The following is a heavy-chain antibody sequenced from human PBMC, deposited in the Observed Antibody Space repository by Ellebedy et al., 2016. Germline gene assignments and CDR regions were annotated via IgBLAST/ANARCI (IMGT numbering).Heavy chain of an antibody. CDR3: AREVGWGNPYWYFDL. J-gene: IGHJ2*01. Sequence: SETLSLXCTVSGGSISSYYWSWIRQPPGKGLEWIGYIYYSGSTNYNPSLKSRVTISVDTSKNQFSLKLSSVTAAVTAVYYCAREVGWGNPYWYFDLWGRGTLVTVSS. CDR2: IYYSGST. D-gene: IGHD7-27*01. CDR1: GGSISSYY. V-gene: IGHV4-59*01.